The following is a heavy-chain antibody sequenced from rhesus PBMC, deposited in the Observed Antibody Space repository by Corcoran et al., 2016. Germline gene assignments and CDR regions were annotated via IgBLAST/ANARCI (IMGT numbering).Heavy chain of an antibody. Sequence: EVQLVESGGGLVQPGGSLRLSCEAPGLPFSSSAIHWVRPGSGKGLEWVGRIRNKSNNYATGYAASVKGRFTISRDDSKNTAYLQMNSLKTEDTAVYYCGKIFGLVPVDYWGQGVLVTVSS. CDR2: IRNKSNNYAT. D-gene: IGHD3-3*01. CDR3: GKIFGLVPVDY. CDR1: GLPFSSSA. J-gene: IGHJ4*01. V-gene: IGHV3-118*01.